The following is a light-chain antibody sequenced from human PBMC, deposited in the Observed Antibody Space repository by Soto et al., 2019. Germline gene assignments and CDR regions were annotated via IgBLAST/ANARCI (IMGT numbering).Light chain of an antibody. CDR3: CSYAGSIVV. CDR2: EGS. CDR1: SSDVGNYNL. J-gene: IGLJ2*01. V-gene: IGLV2-23*01. Sequence: QSALTQPASVSGSPGQSITISCTGTSSDVGNYNLVSWYQQHPGKAPKLMIYEGSKRPSGVSIRFSGSKSGNTASLTISGLQAEDEADYYCCSYAGSIVVFGGGTQLTVL.